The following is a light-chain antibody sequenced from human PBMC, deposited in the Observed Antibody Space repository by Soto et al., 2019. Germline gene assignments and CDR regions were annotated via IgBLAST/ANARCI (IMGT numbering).Light chain of an antibody. V-gene: IGKV3-15*01. J-gene: IGKJ1*01. CDR2: GAS. CDR3: QQYNNWPQT. Sequence: EIVLTQSPATLSLSPVERATLSCRASPSVTNFLAWYQQKPGQAPRLLIYGASTRATGIPARFSGSGSGTEFTLTITSLQSEDFAVYYCQQYNNWPQTFGQGTKVDIK. CDR1: PSVTNF.